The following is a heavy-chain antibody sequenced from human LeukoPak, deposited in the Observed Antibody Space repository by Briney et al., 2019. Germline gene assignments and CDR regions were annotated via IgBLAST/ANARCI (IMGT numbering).Heavy chain of an antibody. V-gene: IGHV3-74*01. D-gene: IGHD1-26*01. CDR2: INSDGKTT. CDR3: ARDNAGLVKHLDAFDL. CDR1: GFTFSNYW. Sequence: AGGSLRLSCAASGFTFSNYWMYWVRQAPGKGLVWVSRINSDGKTTNYADSVKGRFTISRDNAKNTLYLQMNSLRAEDTAVYYCARDNAGLVKHLDAFDLWGQGTMVTVAS. J-gene: IGHJ3*01.